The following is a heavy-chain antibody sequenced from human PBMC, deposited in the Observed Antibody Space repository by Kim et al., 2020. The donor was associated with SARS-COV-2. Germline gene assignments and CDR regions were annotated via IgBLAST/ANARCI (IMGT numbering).Heavy chain of an antibody. J-gene: IGHJ4*02. Sequence: SVRGRFTISIDNAKNSLDLQMNSRRVEDTAVYYCARDRREMAAMFALDYWGQGNLVTVSS. V-gene: IGHV3-21*01. CDR3: ARDRREMAAMFALDY. D-gene: IGHD3-10*02.